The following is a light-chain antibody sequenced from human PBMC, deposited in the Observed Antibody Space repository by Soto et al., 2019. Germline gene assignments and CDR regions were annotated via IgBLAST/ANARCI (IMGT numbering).Light chain of an antibody. CDR3: QQRSTWLS. V-gene: IGKV3-11*01. CDR2: DAS. Sequence: EIVLTQSPATLSLSPGERATLSCRASQSVNTFLAWYQQTPGQAPRLLIYDASNRATGIPTRFSGSGSATDFPLTISSLEPDDFAVYYCQQRSTWLSFGQGTRLEIK. CDR1: QSVNTF. J-gene: IGKJ5*01.